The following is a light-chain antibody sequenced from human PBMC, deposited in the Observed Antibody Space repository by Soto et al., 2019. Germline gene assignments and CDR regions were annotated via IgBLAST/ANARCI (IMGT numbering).Light chain of an antibody. J-gene: IGLJ2*01. Sequence: QSVLTHSPSASASLGASVKLTCTLSSGHSSYAIAWHQQQPEKGPRYLMKLNSDGSHSKGDGIPDRFSGSSSGAERYLTISSLQSEDEADYYCQTWGSGTVVFGGGTKVTVL. CDR3: QTWGSGTVV. CDR1: SGHSSYA. V-gene: IGLV4-69*01. CDR2: LNSDGSH.